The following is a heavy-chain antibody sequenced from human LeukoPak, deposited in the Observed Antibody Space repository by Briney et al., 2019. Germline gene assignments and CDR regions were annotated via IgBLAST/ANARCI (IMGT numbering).Heavy chain of an antibody. D-gene: IGHD6-13*01. Sequence: PGGSLRLSCAASGFTFSSYYMNWVRQAPGKGLEWISTISSSSSYIYYADSVKGRFTISRDNAKNSLYLQMSSLRAEDTAVYYCARGAIAAAGILDYWGQGTLVTVSS. V-gene: IGHV3-21*01. CDR1: GFTFSSYY. CDR2: ISSSSSYI. J-gene: IGHJ4*02. CDR3: ARGAIAAAGILDY.